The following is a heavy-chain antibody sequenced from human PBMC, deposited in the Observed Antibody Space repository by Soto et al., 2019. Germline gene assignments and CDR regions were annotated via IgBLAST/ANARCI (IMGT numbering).Heavy chain of an antibody. Sequence: ASVKVSCKASGYTFTSYGISWVRQAPVQGLEWMGWISAYNGNTNYAQKLQGRVTMTTDTSTSTAYMELRSLRSDDTAVYYCARDVAFLRVPTARSAGMHVWGEGTTVTVS. J-gene: IGHJ6*02. CDR3: ARDVAFLRVPTARSAGMHV. CDR2: ISAYNGNT. D-gene: IGHD2-2*01. CDR1: GYTFTSYG. V-gene: IGHV1-18*04.